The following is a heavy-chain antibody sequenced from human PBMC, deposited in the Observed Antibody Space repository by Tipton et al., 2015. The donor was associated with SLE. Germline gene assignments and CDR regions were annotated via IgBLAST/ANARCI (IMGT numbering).Heavy chain of an antibody. CDR1: GFTASSNY. D-gene: IGHD1-26*01. J-gene: IGHJ4*02. CDR2: IYSGGST. CDR3: AGGSGNVFDY. Sequence: SLRLSCAASGFTASSNYMSWVRQAPGKGLEWVSVIYSGGSTYYADSVKGRFTISRDNSKNTLYLQMNSLRAGDTAVYYCAGGSGNVFDYWGQGTLVTVSS. V-gene: IGHV3-53*05.